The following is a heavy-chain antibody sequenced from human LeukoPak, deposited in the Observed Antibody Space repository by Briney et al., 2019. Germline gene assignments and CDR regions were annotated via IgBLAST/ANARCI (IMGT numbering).Heavy chain of an antibody. CDR3: AREGSGINTGYFDL. CDR2: IYYSGST. CDR1: GGSISSYY. Sequence: SETLSLTCPVSGGSISSYYWSWIRQPPGKGLEWIGYIYYSGSTNYNPSLKSRVTISVDTSKNQFSLKLSSVTAADTAVYYCAREGSGINTGYFDLWGRGTLVTVSS. V-gene: IGHV4-59*01. D-gene: IGHD3-10*01. J-gene: IGHJ2*01.